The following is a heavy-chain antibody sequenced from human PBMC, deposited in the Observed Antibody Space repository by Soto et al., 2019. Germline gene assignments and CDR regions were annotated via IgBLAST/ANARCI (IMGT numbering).Heavy chain of an antibody. CDR2: IYYSGNT. CDR1: GGSISSYY. J-gene: IGHJ4*02. V-gene: IGHV4-59*01. Sequence: SETLSLTCTVSGGSISSYYWSWIRQPPGKGLEWIGYIYYSGNTDYNPSLKGRVTISVDTSKNQFSLKLNSVAAADTAVYYCARVSGSFYASLDYWGQGALVTVSS. CDR3: ARVSGSFYASLDY. D-gene: IGHD1-26*01.